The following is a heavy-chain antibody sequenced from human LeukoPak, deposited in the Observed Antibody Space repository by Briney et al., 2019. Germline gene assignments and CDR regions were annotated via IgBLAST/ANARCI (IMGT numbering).Heavy chain of an antibody. CDR3: ARMEEMATYDAFDI. Sequence: GSLRLSCAASGFTFSSYGMHWVRQAPGKGLEWVAVIWYDGSNKYYADSVKGRFTISRDNSKNTLYLQMNSLRAEDTAVYYCARMEEMATYDAFDIWGQGTMVTVSS. V-gene: IGHV3-33*01. CDR1: GFTFSSYG. D-gene: IGHD5-12*01. J-gene: IGHJ3*02. CDR2: IWYDGSNK.